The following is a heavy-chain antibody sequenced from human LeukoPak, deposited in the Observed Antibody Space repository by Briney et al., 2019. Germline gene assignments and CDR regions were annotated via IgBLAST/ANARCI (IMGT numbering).Heavy chain of an antibody. J-gene: IGHJ4*02. V-gene: IGHV4-31*03. CDR3: ARGGGGIDIVVVPAAMAYYFDY. CDR2: IYYSGST. D-gene: IGHD2-2*01. Sequence: SQTLSLTCTVSGGSISSGGYYWSWIRQHPGKGLEWSGYIYYSGSTYYNPSLKSRVTISVDTSKNQFSLKLSSVTAADTAVYYCARGGGGIDIVVVPAAMAYYFDYWGQGTLVTVSS. CDR1: GGSISSGGYY.